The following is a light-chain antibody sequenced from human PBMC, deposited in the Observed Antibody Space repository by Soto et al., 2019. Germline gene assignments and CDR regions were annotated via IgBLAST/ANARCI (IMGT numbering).Light chain of an antibody. CDR2: QDT. V-gene: IGLV3-1*01. Sequence: SYELTQPPSVSVSPGQTASITCSGYKLGNKYACWYQQKPGQSPVMVIYQDTKRPSGIPERFSGSNSGNTATLTISGTQAMDEADYFCQAWDSSTASYVFGTGTKLTVL. J-gene: IGLJ1*01. CDR1: KLGNKY. CDR3: QAWDSSTASYV.